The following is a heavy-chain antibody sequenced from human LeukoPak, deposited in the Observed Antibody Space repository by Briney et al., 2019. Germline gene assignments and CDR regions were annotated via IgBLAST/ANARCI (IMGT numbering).Heavy chain of an antibody. CDR2: ISTDGTYT. D-gene: IGHD2-21*02. CDR3: AITVDCRATTDCYSYFHH. V-gene: IGHV3-74*03. J-gene: IGHJ1*01. CDR1: GFTFSSYW. Sequence: GGSLRLSCAASGFTFSSYWMHWVRQAPGKRLVWVSRISTDGTYTEYADSVKGRFTISRDNAKDTLYLQVNSLRAEDTAVYYCAITVDCRATTDCYSYFHHWGQGTLVTVSS.